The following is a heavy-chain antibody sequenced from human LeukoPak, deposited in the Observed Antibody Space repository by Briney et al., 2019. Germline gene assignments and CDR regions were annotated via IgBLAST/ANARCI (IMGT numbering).Heavy chain of an antibody. Sequence: SETLSLTCTVSGGSISSSTYYWGWIRRPPGKGLEWIGSIYYSGTTYYNPSLKSRVTISIDTSKNQFSLRLSSVTAADTAVYYCASPGSGDYYYFDYWGQGTLVTVSS. D-gene: IGHD2-21*02. CDR1: GGSISSSTYY. CDR3: ASPGSGDYYYFDY. J-gene: IGHJ4*02. CDR2: IYYSGTT. V-gene: IGHV4-39*01.